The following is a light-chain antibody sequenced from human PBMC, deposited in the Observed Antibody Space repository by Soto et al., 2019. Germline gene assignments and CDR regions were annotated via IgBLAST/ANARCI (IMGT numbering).Light chain of an antibody. CDR2: GAS. J-gene: IGKJ3*01. CDR3: QQYDGNPT. CDR1: QDIRNF. Sequence: DIQMTQSPSDMSAYVGDRVTITCRASQDIRNFLVWFQQKPGKAPKLLIYGASSLESGVPSRFSGSGSGTEFTLTISRLQPDDFATYYCQQYDGNPTFGPGTKVNI. V-gene: IGKV1-17*03.